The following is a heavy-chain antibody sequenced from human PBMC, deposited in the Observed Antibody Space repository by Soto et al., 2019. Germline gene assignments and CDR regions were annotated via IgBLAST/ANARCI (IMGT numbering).Heavy chain of an antibody. D-gene: IGHD3-3*01. J-gene: IGHJ5*02. CDR3: ARCLRFLEWRPLYNWLDP. V-gene: IGHV4-39*01. Sequence: PSETLSLTCTVSGGSISSSSYYWGWIRQPPGKGLEWIGSIYYSGSTYYNPSLKSRVTISVDTSKNQFSLKLSSVTAADTAVYYCARCLRFLEWRPLYNWLDPWGQGTLVTVSS. CDR2: IYYSGST. CDR1: GGSISSSSYY.